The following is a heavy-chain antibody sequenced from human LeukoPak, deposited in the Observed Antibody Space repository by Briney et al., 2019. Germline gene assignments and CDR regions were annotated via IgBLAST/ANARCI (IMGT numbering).Heavy chain of an antibody. Sequence: PSETLSLTCTVSGASTNSYCWNWIRQPAGRGLEWIGRISRSGDTNYNPSLKSRVTMSVDASKKQLQFSLRLSSVTAADTAVYYCARDQGDYGDHRYFDHWGQGTLVTVSS. V-gene: IGHV4-4*07. J-gene: IGHJ4*02. CDR3: ARDQGDYGDHRYFDH. CDR2: ISRSGDT. CDR1: GASTNSYC. D-gene: IGHD4-17*01.